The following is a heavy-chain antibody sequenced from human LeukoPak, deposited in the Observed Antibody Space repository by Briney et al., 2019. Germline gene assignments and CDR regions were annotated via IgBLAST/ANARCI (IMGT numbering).Heavy chain of an antibody. V-gene: IGHV1-8*02. J-gene: IGHJ3*02. Sequence: ASVKVSCKASGGTFSSYAISWVRQAPGQGLEWMGWMNPNTGETGYAQKFQGRVTMTRSTSISTANMDLSSLRSEDTALYFCTTGVGYGKSAPYFDTWGQGTMVTVSS. CDR1: GGTFSSYA. D-gene: IGHD4-17*01. CDR2: MNPNTGET. CDR3: TTGVGYGKSAPYFDT.